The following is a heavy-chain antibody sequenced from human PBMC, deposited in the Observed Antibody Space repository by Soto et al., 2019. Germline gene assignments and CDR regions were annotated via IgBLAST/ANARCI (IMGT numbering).Heavy chain of an antibody. Sequence: ASVKVSCKASGYPFPSYAIHWLRQAPGQRLEWMGWINAGNGNTKYSQKFQGRVTITRDTSASTAYMELSSLRSEDTAVYYCARDLSWITMLVVVSGAFDIWGQGTMVTVSS. J-gene: IGHJ3*02. CDR2: INAGNGNT. V-gene: IGHV1-3*01. D-gene: IGHD3-22*01. CDR1: GYPFPSYA. CDR3: ARDLSWITMLVVVSGAFDI.